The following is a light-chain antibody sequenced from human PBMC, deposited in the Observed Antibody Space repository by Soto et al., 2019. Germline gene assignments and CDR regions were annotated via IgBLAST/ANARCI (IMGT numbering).Light chain of an antibody. Sequence: QSVLTQPPSASGTPGQRVTISCSGSSSNIGSNTVNWDQQLPGTATKLLIYSNNQRPSGVPDRFYGSKSGTSASLTISGLKSEDEADYYCAAWDDSLNGDVFGTGTKLTVL. CDR3: AAWDDSLNGDV. J-gene: IGLJ1*01. CDR1: SSNIGSNT. CDR2: SNN. V-gene: IGLV1-44*01.